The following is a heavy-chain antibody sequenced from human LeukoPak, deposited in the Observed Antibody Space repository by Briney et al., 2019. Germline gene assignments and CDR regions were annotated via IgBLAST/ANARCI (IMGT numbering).Heavy chain of an antibody. Sequence: PSETLSLTCAVSGVSISGSNWWSWVRQSPGKGLEWIGEIYHRGSTNYNPSLKSRVIISVDKSKNQFSLKLSSVTAADTAVYYCARHLDDYGSGSYEYWGQGTLVTVSS. V-gene: IGHV4-4*02. CDR1: GVSISGSNW. CDR2: IYHRGST. CDR3: ARHLDDYGSGSYEY. D-gene: IGHD3-10*01. J-gene: IGHJ4*02.